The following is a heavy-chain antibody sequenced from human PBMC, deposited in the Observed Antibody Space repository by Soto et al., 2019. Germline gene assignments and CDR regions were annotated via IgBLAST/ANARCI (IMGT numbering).Heavy chain of an antibody. CDR1: GFTFSSYA. V-gene: IGHV3-23*01. Sequence: PGGSLRLSCAASGFTFSSYAMSWVRQAPGKGLEWVSAISGSGGSTYYADSVKGRFTISRDNSKNTLYLQMNSLRAEDTAVYYCAKVQDNWNYGGDYYYGMDVWGQGTTVTVSS. D-gene: IGHD1-7*01. CDR3: AKVQDNWNYGGDYYYGMDV. J-gene: IGHJ6*02. CDR2: ISGSGGST.